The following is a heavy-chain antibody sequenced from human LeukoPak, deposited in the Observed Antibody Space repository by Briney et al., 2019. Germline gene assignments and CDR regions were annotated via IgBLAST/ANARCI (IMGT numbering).Heavy chain of an antibody. CDR1: GFTFSSYG. CDR2: IRYDGSNK. J-gene: IGHJ3*02. CDR3: ARDEDFWSGPPGDAFDI. Sequence: PGGSLRLSCAASGFTFSSYGMNWVRQAPGKGLEWVAFIRYDGSNKYYADSVKGRFTISRDNSKNTLYLQMNSLRAEDTAVYYCARDEDFWSGPPGDAFDIWGQGTMVTVSS. D-gene: IGHD3-3*01. V-gene: IGHV3-30*02.